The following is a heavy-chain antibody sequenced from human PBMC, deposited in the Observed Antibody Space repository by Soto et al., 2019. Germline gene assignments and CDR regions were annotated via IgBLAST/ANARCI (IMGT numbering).Heavy chain of an antibody. D-gene: IGHD4-4*01. CDR2: ISAYNGNT. Sequence: ASVKVSCKASGYTFTSYVISWVRQAPGQGLEWMGWISAYNGNTNYAQKLQGRVTMTTDTSTSTAYMELSSLRSDDTAVYYCARATQVTVEDYYYYYMDVWGKGTTVTVSS. CDR1: GYTFTSYV. V-gene: IGHV1-18*01. CDR3: ARATQVTVEDYYYYYMDV. J-gene: IGHJ6*03.